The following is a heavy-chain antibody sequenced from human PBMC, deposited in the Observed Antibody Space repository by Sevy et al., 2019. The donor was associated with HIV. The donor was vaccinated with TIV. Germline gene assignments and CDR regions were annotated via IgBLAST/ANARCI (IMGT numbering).Heavy chain of an antibody. V-gene: IGHV3-21*01. CDR2: ISGGSSYI. J-gene: IGHJ4*02. Sequence: GGSLRLSCSASGFTFSSYIMNWVRQTPGQGLEWVSSISGGSSYIYYADPVKGRVTISRDNGKNSIYLQMNSLTVEDTVVYYCARGMPVVTPRVYYFDSWGQGTLVTVSS. CDR1: GFTFSSYI. CDR3: ARGMPVVTPRVYYFDS. D-gene: IGHD2-21*01.